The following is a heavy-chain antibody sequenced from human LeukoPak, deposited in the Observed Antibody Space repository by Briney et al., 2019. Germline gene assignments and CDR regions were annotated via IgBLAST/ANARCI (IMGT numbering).Heavy chain of an antibody. Sequence: GGSLRLSCAASVVSFNSYNMHWVRNSPDKGLEWVAVISYDGGLQFYGDSVKGRFIISRDNSRNTLYLQMHSLRAEDTAVYYCARDRAWNYFDYWGQGTLVTVSS. J-gene: IGHJ4*02. CDR1: VVSFNSYN. CDR3: ARDRAWNYFDY. V-gene: IGHV3-30-3*01. CDR2: ISYDGGLQ. D-gene: IGHD3-3*01.